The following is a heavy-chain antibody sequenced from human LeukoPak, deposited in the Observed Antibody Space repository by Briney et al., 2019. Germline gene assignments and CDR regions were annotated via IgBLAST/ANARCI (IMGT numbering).Heavy chain of an antibody. D-gene: IGHD3-10*01. CDR2: IYSDGNT. J-gene: IGHJ4*02. CDR1: GFTVSRKY. Sequence: GRSLRLSCAASGFTVSRKYLSWVRQAPGKGLEWVSVIYSDGNTHYAESVKGRFTIFRDDSKNTVYLQMNSLRVEDTAMYYCARDDSSGPYDYWGQGTLVTVSS. CDR3: ARDDSSGPYDY. V-gene: IGHV3-53*01.